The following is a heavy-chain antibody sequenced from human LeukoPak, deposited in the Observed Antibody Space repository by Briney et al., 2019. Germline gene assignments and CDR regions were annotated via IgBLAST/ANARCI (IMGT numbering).Heavy chain of an antibody. CDR1: GGSINSSGYY. J-gene: IGHJ4*02. CDR2: HYYSGST. Sequence: SETLSLTCTVSGGSINSSGYYWGWIRQPPGKGLEWIGSHYYSGSTYYNPSLKSRVIISVDTSKNQFSLKLNSVTTADTAVYYCARHRAGYHVDSWGQGTLVTVSS. CDR3: ARHRAGYHVDS. D-gene: IGHD3-9*01. V-gene: IGHV4-39*01.